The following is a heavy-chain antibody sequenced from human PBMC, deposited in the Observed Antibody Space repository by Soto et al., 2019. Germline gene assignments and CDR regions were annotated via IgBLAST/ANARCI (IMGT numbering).Heavy chain of an antibody. V-gene: IGHV3-11*05. CDR3: AREGYDYSNYVMVYGMDV. CDR1: GFTFSDYY. D-gene: IGHD4-4*01. CDR2: ISSSGSHT. J-gene: IGHJ6*02. Sequence: GGSLRLSCAASGFTFSDYYMSWIRQAPGKGLEWVSYISSSGSHTNYADSVKGRFTISRDTSISTAYMELSRLRSDDTAVYYCAREGYDYSNYVMVYGMDVWGQGTTVTVSS.